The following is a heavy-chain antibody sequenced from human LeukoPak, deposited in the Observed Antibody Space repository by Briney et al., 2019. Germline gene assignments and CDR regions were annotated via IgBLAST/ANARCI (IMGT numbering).Heavy chain of an antibody. J-gene: IGHJ6*03. D-gene: IGHD4-11*01. CDR3: ATCPDYQGYYYMDV. CDR1: GGSISSYY. Sequence: SETLSLTCTVSGGSISSYYWSWIRQPAGKGLEWIGRIYTSGSTNYNPSLKSRVTMSVDTSKNQFSLKLSSVTAADTAVYYCATCPDYQGYYYMDVWGKGTTVTVSS. V-gene: IGHV4-4*07. CDR2: IYTSGST.